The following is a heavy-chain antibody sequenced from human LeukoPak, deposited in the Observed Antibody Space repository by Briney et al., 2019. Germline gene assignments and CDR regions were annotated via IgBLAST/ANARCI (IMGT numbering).Heavy chain of an antibody. CDR1: GGSISSSSYY. J-gene: IGHJ4*02. V-gene: IGHV4-39*07. D-gene: IGHD3-22*01. CDR3: ARHILVSPYYYDSSGYYFYFDY. Sequence: SETLSLTRTVSGGSISSSSYYWGWIRQPPGKGLEWIGSIYYSGSTYYNPSLKSRVTISVDTSKNQFSLKLSSVTAADTAVYYCARHILVSPYYYDSSGYYFYFDYWGQGTLVTVSS. CDR2: IYYSGST.